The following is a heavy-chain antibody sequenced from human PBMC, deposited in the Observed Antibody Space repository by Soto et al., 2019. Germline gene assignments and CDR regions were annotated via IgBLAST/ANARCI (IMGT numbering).Heavy chain of an antibody. CDR3: ASGDDYYDSSGYYHAY. J-gene: IGHJ4*02. D-gene: IGHD3-22*01. CDR1: GGTFSSYA. V-gene: IGHV1-69*01. Sequence: QVQLVQSGAEVKKPGSSVKVSCKASGGTFSSYAISWVRQAPGQGLEWMGGIIPIFGTANYAQKFQGRVTITADESTSTAYMERSSLRSEDTAVYYCASGDDYYDSSGYYHAYWGQGTLVTVSS. CDR2: IIPIFGTA.